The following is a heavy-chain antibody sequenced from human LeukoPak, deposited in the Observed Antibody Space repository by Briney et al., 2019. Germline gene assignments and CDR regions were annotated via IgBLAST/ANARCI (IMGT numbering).Heavy chain of an antibody. CDR2: ISINTNT. D-gene: IGHD1-26*01. J-gene: IGHJ4*02. Sequence: GGSLTLSCAASGIAVSGNYMSWVRQTPGKGLEWVSFISINTNTFYADSVRGRFTISRDTSKNTLLLQMNSLRHEDSAIYYCAIAQTWDGLFESWGQGTLVTVSS. CDR1: GIAVSGNY. CDR3: AIAQTWDGLFES. V-gene: IGHV3-53*01.